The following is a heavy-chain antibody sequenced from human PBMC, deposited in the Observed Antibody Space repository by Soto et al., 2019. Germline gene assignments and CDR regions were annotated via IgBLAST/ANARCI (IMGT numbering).Heavy chain of an antibody. D-gene: IGHD6-19*01. J-gene: IGHJ4*02. CDR3: ARRYASGWSLD. CDR1: GYTFTTYD. CDR2: MNPNSGDT. V-gene: IGHV1-8*01. Sequence: ASVKVSCKASGYTFTTYDISWVRQATGQGLEWMGWMNPNSGDTGYAQKFQGRVTMTRSTSISTAFLELISLTSEDTAVYYCARRYASGWSLDWGQGTLVTVSS.